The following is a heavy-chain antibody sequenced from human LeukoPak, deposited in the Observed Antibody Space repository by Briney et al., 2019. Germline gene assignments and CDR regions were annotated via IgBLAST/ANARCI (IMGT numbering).Heavy chain of an antibody. CDR2: INTNTGNP. J-gene: IGHJ4*02. CDR3: ALDYYDSSGYYYGGNIFDY. Sequence: ASVKVSCKASGYTFTSYAMNWVRQAPGQGLEWMGWINTNTGNPTYAQGFTGRFVFSLDTSVSTAYLQISSLKAEDTAVYYCALDYYDSSGYYYGGNIFDYWGQGTLVTVSS. CDR1: GYTFTSYA. V-gene: IGHV7-4-1*02. D-gene: IGHD3-22*01.